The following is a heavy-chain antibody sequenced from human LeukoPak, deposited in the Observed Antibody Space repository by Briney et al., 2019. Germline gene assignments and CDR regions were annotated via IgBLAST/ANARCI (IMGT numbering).Heavy chain of an antibody. CDR2: ISYDGSNK. CDR1: GFTFSSYA. V-gene: IGHV3-30-3*01. D-gene: IGHD1-26*01. CDR3: ARFARSGRIFDY. J-gene: IGHJ4*02. Sequence: PGRSLRLSCAASGFTFSSYAMHWVRQAPGKGLEWVAVISYDGSNKYYADSVKGRFTISRDNSKNTLYLQMNSLRAEDTAVYYCARFARSGRIFDYWGQGTLVTVSS.